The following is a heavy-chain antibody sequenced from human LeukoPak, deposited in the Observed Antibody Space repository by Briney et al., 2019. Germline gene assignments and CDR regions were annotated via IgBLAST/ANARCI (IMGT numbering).Heavy chain of an antibody. Sequence: PGGSLRLYCAASGFTFDDYAMHWVRQAPGKGLEWVSGISWNSGSIGYADSVKGRFTISRDNAKNSLYLQMNSLRAEDTALYYCAKDSGWLRIYGMDVWGQGTTVTVSS. D-gene: IGHD5-12*01. CDR1: GFTFDDYA. CDR2: ISWNSGSI. J-gene: IGHJ6*02. V-gene: IGHV3-9*01. CDR3: AKDSGWLRIYGMDV.